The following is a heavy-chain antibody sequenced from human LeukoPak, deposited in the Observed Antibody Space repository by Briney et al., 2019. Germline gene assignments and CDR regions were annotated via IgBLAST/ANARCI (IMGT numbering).Heavy chain of an antibody. CDR2: IHYSAST. V-gene: IGHV4-59*02. J-gene: IGHJ6*02. Sequence: PSETLSLTCTVSGASVSSDFWSWIRQPPGKGLEWIGYIHYSASTSYSPSLESRVTISADTSQNQFSLKLRSVTAADTAVYYCVYTSGWTNFYYYGMDVWGQGTTVTVSS. D-gene: IGHD6-19*01. CDR3: VYTSGWTNFYYYGMDV. CDR1: GASVSSDF.